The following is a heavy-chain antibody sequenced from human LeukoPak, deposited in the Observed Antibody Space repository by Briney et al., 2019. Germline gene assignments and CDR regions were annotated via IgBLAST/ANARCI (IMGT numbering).Heavy chain of an antibody. D-gene: IGHD3-22*01. CDR1: GGSISSGGYY. V-gene: IGHV4-31*03. Sequence: SETLSLTCTVSGGSISSGGYYWSWIRQHPGKGLEWIGYIYYSGSTYYNPSLKSRVTISVDRSKYQFTLNLSSVTAADTAVYYCARGGSSGYSPDYWGQGTLVTVSS. CDR3: ARGGSSGYSPDY. J-gene: IGHJ4*02. CDR2: IYYSGST.